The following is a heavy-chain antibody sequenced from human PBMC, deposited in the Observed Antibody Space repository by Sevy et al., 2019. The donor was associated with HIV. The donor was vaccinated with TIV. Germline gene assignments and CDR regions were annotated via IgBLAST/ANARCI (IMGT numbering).Heavy chain of an antibody. Sequence: GGSLRLSCAASGFIFSSYVMTWVRQAPGKGLEWVSTISGSGGSTYYADSVKDRFTISRDNSKKMLDLQMNSLRAEDTAVYYCEAIATAGRDYWGQGTLVTVS. D-gene: IGHD6-13*01. J-gene: IGHJ4*02. V-gene: IGHV3-23*01. CDR1: GFIFSSYV. CDR3: EAIATAGRDY. CDR2: ISGSGGST.